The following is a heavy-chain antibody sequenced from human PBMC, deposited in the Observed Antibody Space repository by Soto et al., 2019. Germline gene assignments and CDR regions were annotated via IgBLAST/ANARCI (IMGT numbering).Heavy chain of an antibody. CDR1: GFTVSSNY. CDR3: ARVPESKGLQDAQVDYYYYMDV. D-gene: IGHD3-16*01. J-gene: IGHJ6*03. V-gene: IGHV3-53*04. CDR2: IYSGGST. Sequence: GGSLRLSCAASGFTVSSNYMSWVRQAPGKGLEWVSVIYSGGSTYYADSVKGGFTISSHKSKNTLYFQMHSLRAEDTAVYYCARVPESKGLQDAQVDYYYYMDVWGKGTTVTVSS.